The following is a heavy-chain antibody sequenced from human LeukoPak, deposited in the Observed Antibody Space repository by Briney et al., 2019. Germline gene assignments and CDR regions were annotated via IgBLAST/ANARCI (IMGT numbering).Heavy chain of an antibody. J-gene: IGHJ5*01. Sequence: SETLSLTCTVSGASISGYYWSWIRQPPGKGLEWIGDIYFGGTTYYKTSLKNRVTISLHTSTNQFSLNLTSVTAADTAEYFCARRTAKWNHRSPEFDPWGQGTLVIVSS. V-gene: IGHV4-59*08. D-gene: IGHD1-14*01. CDR1: GASISGYY. CDR2: IYFGGTT. CDR3: ARRTAKWNHRSPEFDP.